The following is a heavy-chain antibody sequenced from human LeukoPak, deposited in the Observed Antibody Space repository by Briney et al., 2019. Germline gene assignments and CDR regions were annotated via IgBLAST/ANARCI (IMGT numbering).Heavy chain of an antibody. D-gene: IGHD5-18*01. CDR3: ARRLWLRRAIFDY. Sequence: SETLSLTCAVYGGSFSGYYWSWIRQPPGKGLEWIGEINHSGSTNYHPSLKSRVTISVDTSKNQFSLKLSSVTAADTAVYYCARRLWLRRAIFDYWGQGTLVTVSS. CDR2: INHSGST. CDR1: GGSFSGYY. V-gene: IGHV4-34*01. J-gene: IGHJ4*02.